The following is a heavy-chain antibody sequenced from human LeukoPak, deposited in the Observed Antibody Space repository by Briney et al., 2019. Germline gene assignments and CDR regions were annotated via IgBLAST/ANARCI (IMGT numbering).Heavy chain of an antibody. CDR1: GFTFDDYA. CDR2: ISWNSGSI. V-gene: IGHV3-9*01. J-gene: IGHJ4*02. CDR3: AKAHGYRRSGSYYLDYFDY. D-gene: IGHD3-10*01. Sequence: GRSLRLSCAASGFTFDDYAMHWVRQAPGKGLEWVSGISWNSGSIGYADSVKGRFTISRDNAKNSLYLQMNSLRAEDTALYYCAKAHGYRRSGSYYLDYFDYWGQGTLVTVSS.